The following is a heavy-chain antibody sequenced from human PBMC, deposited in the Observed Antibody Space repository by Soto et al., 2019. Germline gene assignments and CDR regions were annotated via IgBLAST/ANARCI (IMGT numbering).Heavy chain of an antibody. CDR3: ARRVLRAVFGLVTTTAIYFDF. J-gene: IGHJ4*02. V-gene: IGHV2-5*02. Sequence: QITLNESGPTQVKPRQTLTLTCTFSGFSLTTSGVGVGWIRQSPGKAPEWLALIYWDDDKRYSPSLKSRLTITKDTSKTQVVLTMADLDPADTATYYCARRVLRAVFGLVTTTAIYFDFWGQGTPVAVSS. D-gene: IGHD3-3*01. CDR2: IYWDDDK. CDR1: GFSLTTSGVG.